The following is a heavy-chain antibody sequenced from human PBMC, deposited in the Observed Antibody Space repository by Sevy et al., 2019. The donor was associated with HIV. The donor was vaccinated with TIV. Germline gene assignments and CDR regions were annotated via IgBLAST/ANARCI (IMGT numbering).Heavy chain of an antibody. Sequence: TLSLTCTVSGGSISSGGYYWSWIRQHPGKGLEWIGYIYYSGRTYYNPSLKSRVTISVDTFKNQFSLKLSSVTAADTAVYYCARGDYDYVWGSSPPFFDPWGQGTLVTVSS. CDR3: ARGDYDYVWGSSPPFFDP. CDR1: GGSISSGGYY. D-gene: IGHD3-16*01. CDR2: IYYSGRT. J-gene: IGHJ5*02. V-gene: IGHV4-31*03.